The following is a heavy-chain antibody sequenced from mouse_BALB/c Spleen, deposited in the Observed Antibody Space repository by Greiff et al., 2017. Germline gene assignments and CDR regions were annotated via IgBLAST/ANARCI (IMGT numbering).Heavy chain of an antibody. Sequence: EVQVVQSGGGLVQPKGSLKLSCAASGFTFNTYDMSWVSQTPGKGLEWVARISSIINNYATYYDDSVKDRFTISRDDSQSMLYLQMNNFKTEDTAIYYCVGNYGTSYDNAIDYWGQGTSVTDSA. D-gene: IGHD1-1*01. CDR1: GFTFNTYD. V-gene: IGHV10-1*02. CDR3: VGNYGTSYDNAIDY. J-gene: IGHJ4*01. CDR2: ISSIINNYAT.